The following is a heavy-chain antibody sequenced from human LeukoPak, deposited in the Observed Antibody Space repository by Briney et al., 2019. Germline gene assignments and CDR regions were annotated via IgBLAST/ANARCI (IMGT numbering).Heavy chain of an antibody. V-gene: IGHV1-69*13. Sequence: SVKVSCKASGGTFSSYAISWVRQAPGQGLEWMGGIIPIFGTANYAQKFQGRVTITADESTSTAYMELSSLRSEDTAVYYCARASDSSGQWGSFYYGMGVWGQGTTVTVSS. CDR3: ARASDSSGQWGSFYYGMGV. J-gene: IGHJ6*02. CDR2: IIPIFGTA. CDR1: GGTFSSYA. D-gene: IGHD3-22*01.